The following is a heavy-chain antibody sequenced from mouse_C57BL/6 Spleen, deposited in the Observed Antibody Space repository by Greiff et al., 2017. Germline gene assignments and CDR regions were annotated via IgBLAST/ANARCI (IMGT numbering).Heavy chain of an antibody. D-gene: IGHD3-3*01. CDR3: AITRSWGHNNAYYYAMDY. J-gene: IGHJ4*01. CDR1: GYTFTSYW. V-gene: IGHV1-55*01. Sequence: QVQLQQPGAELVKPGASVKMSCKASGYTFTSYWITWVKQRPGQGLEWIGDIYPGGGSTNYNEKFKSKATLTVDTSSSTAYLKLSSLTSEDSAVYYCAITRSWGHNNAYYYAMDYWGQGTSVTVSS. CDR2: IYPGGGST.